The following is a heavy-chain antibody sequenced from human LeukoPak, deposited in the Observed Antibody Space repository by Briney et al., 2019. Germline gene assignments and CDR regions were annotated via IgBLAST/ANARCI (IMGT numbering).Heavy chain of an antibody. CDR2: IYYSGST. CDR3: ARPRGGYSGYVDY. CDR1: GGSISSSSYY. V-gene: IGHV4-39*01. Sequence: SETLSLTCTVSGGSISSSSYYWGWIRQPPGKGLEWIGSIYYSGSTYYNPSLKSRVTISVDTSKNQFSLKLSSVTAADTAVYYCARPRGGYSGYVDYWGQGTLVTVSS. J-gene: IGHJ4*02. D-gene: IGHD1-26*01.